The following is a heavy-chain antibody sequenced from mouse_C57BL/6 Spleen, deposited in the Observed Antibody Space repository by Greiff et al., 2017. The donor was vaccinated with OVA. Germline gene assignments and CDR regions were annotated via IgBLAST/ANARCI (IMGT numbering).Heavy chain of an antibody. CDR2: ISSGGDYI. Sequence: EVQLVESGEGLVKPGGSLKLSCAASGFTFSSYAMSWVRQTPEQRLEWVAYISSGGDYIYYADTVKGRFTISRDNARNTLYLQMSSLKSEDTAMYYCTRDRGYYGSSPYAMDYWGQGTSVTVSS. V-gene: IGHV5-9-1*02. J-gene: IGHJ4*01. D-gene: IGHD1-1*01. CDR1: GFTFSSYA. CDR3: TRDRGYYGSSPYAMDY.